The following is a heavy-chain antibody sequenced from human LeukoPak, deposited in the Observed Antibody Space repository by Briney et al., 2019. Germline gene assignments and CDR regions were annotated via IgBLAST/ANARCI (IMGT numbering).Heavy chain of an antibody. Sequence: ASVKVSCKASVYTFTSYGISGVRQAPGHGREWMGWITAYNGNTNYAQKIQGRVTMTTDTSTSPAYMELRSLRSDDTAVYYCARDQHYGNWFDPWGQGTLVTVSS. CDR1: VYTFTSYG. J-gene: IGHJ5*02. V-gene: IGHV1-18*01. CDR2: ITAYNGNT. CDR3: ARDQHYGNWFDP. D-gene: IGHD3-10*01.